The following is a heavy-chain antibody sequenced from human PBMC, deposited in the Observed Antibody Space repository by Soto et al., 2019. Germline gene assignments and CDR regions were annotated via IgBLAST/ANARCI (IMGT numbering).Heavy chain of an antibody. D-gene: IGHD6-19*01. CDR2: VSHDGRNT. Sequence: VQLVESGGGVVQPGRSLRLSCAASGFTFSDYAMHWVRQAPGKGLEWVAVVSHDGRNTHYADSVKGRFTISRDSSKNPVSLEMPSLRPEDTAVYYCAKGGRQWLVTSDFNYWGQGALVTVSS. V-gene: IGHV3-30*18. CDR1: GFTFSDYA. J-gene: IGHJ4*02. CDR3: AKGGRQWLVTSDFNY.